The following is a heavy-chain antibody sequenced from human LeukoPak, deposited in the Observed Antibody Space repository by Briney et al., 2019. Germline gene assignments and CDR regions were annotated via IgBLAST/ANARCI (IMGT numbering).Heavy chain of an antibody. CDR3: ATHYDFWSGYLDY. CDR2: IIPIFGTA. D-gene: IGHD3-3*01. Sequence: RASVKVSCKASGVTFSSYAISWVRQAPGQGLEWMGGIIPIFGTANYAQKFQGRVTITTDQSTSTAYMELSSLRSEDTAVYYCATHYDFWSGYLDYWGQGTLVTVSS. J-gene: IGHJ4*02. V-gene: IGHV1-69*05. CDR1: GVTFSSYA.